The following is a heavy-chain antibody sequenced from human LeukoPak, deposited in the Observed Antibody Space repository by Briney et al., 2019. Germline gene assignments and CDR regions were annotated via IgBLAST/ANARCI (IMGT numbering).Heavy chain of an antibody. D-gene: IGHD6-13*01. CDR1: GFTFSSYG. Sequence: GGSLRLSCAASGFTFSSYGTHWVRQAPGKGLEWVAVIWYDGSNKYYADSVKGRFTISRDNSKNTLYLQMNSLRAEDTAVYYCARDHYSSSWYNPYYYYGMDVWGQGTTVTVSS. CDR2: IWYDGSNK. J-gene: IGHJ6*02. CDR3: ARDHYSSSWYNPYYYYGMDV. V-gene: IGHV3-33*01.